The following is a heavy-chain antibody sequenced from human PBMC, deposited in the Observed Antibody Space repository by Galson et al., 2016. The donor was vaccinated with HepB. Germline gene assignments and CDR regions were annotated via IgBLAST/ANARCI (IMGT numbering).Heavy chain of an antibody. J-gene: IGHJ4*02. Sequence: SETLSLTCSVSGGSISSSTYSWGWIRQPPGKGLGWIGSINYGGNTYYNPSLRSRVTISVDTSRNQFSLKLSSVTATDTAVYYCARHYSFGSGTDRPFDFWGQGTLVTVSS. D-gene: IGHD3-10*01. CDR1: GGSISSSTYS. CDR3: ARHYSFGSGTDRPFDF. CDR2: INYGGNT. V-gene: IGHV4-39*01.